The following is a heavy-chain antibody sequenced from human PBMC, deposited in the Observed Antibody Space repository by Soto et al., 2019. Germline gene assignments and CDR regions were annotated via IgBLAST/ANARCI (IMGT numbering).Heavy chain of an antibody. D-gene: IGHD1-1*01. Sequence: ASETLSLTCAVSGGSISSGGYSWSWIRQPPGKGLEWIGYIYHSGSTYYNPSLKSRVTISVDRSKNQFSLKLSSVTAADTAVYYCASLYTGSWYYYYGMDVWGQGTTVTVSS. CDR1: GGSISSGGYS. V-gene: IGHV4-30-2*01. J-gene: IGHJ6*02. CDR2: IYHSGST. CDR3: ASLYTGSWYYYYGMDV.